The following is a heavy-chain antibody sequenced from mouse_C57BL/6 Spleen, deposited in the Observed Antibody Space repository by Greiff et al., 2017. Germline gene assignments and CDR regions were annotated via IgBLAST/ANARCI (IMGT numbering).Heavy chain of an antibody. CDR2: ISSGSSTI. J-gene: IGHJ1*03. V-gene: IGHV5-17*01. Sequence: EVMLVESGGGLVKPGGSLKLSCAASGFTFSDYGMHWVRQAPEKGLEWVAYISSGSSTIYYADTVTGRFPISRDTAKNTLFLQMTSLRSEDTAMYYCARNHYDSSPPYWYFDVWGTGTTVTVSS. D-gene: IGHD1-1*01. CDR3: ARNHYDSSPPYWYFDV. CDR1: GFTFSDYG.